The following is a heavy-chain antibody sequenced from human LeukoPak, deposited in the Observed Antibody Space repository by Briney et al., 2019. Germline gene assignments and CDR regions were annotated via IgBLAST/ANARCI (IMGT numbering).Heavy chain of an antibody. CDR2: TYYRSKWYN. CDR1: GDSVSSNSAA. CDR3: ARDSSAMFDY. J-gene: IGHJ4*02. V-gene: IGHV6-1*01. Sequence: SQTLSFTCAISGDSVSSNSAAWNWIRQSPSRGLEWLGRTYYRSKWYNDYAISMKGRITINPDTSKNQFSLQLNSITPEDTAVYYCARDSSAMFDYWGQGTLVAVSS. D-gene: IGHD2-2*01.